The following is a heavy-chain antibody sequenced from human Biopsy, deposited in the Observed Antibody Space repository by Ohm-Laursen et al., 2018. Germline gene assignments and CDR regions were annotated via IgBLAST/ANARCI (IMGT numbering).Heavy chain of an antibody. CDR2: FAPENGRI. J-gene: IGHJ4*02. V-gene: IGHV1-24*01. CDR3: AADINVWNVNY. CDR1: GYRLTVLS. D-gene: IGHD1-1*01. Sequence: SVNVSCKASGYRLTVLSMHWVRQAPGQGLEWMGGFAPENGRIVYSQKFQGRVTMTEDTSTSTAYMEVWRLRSDDTAVYYCAADINVWNVNYWGQGTQVTVSS.